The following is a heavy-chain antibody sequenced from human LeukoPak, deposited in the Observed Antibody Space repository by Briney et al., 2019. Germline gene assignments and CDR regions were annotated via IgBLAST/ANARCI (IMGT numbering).Heavy chain of an antibody. CDR1: GFTFSSYA. CDR3: AKGSYYDSGGSFYFDY. Sequence: GGSLRLSCAASGFTFSSYAMSWVRQAPGKGLEWVSGLSGSGDNTYYADSVKGRFTISRDNSKNTLYVQVNSLGTEDTAAYYCAKGSYYDSGGSFYFDYWGQGTLVTVSS. CDR2: LSGSGDNT. J-gene: IGHJ4*02. V-gene: IGHV3-23*01. D-gene: IGHD3-22*01.